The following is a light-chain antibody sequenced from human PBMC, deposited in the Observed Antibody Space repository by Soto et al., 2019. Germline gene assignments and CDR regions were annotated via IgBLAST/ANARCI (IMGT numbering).Light chain of an antibody. CDR1: QSVSGN. V-gene: IGKV3-15*01. CDR2: AAS. J-gene: IGKJ3*01. CDR3: QQYNNWPPST. Sequence: EIVMTQSPATLSVSPGERATLSCRASQSVSGNLAWYQQKPGQAPRLLIYAASTRATSIPARFSGSRSGTEFTLTISSLQSEDFPVYYCQQYNNWPPSTFGPGTKVDI.